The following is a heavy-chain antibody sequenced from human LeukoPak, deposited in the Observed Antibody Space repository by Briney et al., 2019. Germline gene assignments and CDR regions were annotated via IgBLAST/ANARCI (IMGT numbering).Heavy chain of an antibody. CDR1: GCSISSGGYS. Sequence: PSQTLSLTCAVSGCSISSGGYSWSWIRQPPGKGLEWIGYIYHSGSTYYNPSLKSRVTISVDRSKNQFSLKLSSVTAADTAVYYCARGVTPDYWGQGTLVTVSS. J-gene: IGHJ4*02. CDR2: IYHSGST. CDR3: ARGVTPDY. D-gene: IGHD5-18*01. V-gene: IGHV4-30-2*01.